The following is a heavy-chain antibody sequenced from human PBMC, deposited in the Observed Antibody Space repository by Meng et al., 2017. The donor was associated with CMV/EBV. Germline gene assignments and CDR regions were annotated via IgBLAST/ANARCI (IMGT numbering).Heavy chain of an antibody. CDR1: GFTFSNAW. CDR2: IKSKSDGGTK. V-gene: IGHV3-15*01. CDR3: TTRQRILIFQVVPPY. Sequence: GESLKISCAASGFTFSNAWMSWVRQAPGKGLEWVGRIKSKSDGGTKDYAAPVKGRFTISRDDSKNTLYLQMNSLRTEDTAVYLCTTRQRILIFQVVPPYWGQGTLVTVSS. D-gene: IGHD3/OR15-3a*01. J-gene: IGHJ4*02.